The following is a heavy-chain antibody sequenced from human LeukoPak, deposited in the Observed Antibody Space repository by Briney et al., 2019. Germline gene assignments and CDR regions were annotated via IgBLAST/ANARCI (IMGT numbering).Heavy chain of an antibody. V-gene: IGHV1-24*01. CDR2: FDPEDGET. CDR1: GYTLTELS. D-gene: IGHD2-8*01. CDR3: ATPGGCTNGVCYLWYYYGMDV. Sequence: VASVKVSCKVSGYTLTELSMHWVRQAPGKGLEWMGGFDPEDGETIYAQKFQGRVTMTEDTSTDTAYMELSSLRSEDTAVYYCATPGGCTNGVCYLWYYYGMDVWGQGTTVTVSS. J-gene: IGHJ6*02.